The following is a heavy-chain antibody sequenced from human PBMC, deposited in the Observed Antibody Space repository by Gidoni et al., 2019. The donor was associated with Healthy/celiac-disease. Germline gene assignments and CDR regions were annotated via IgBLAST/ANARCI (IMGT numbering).Heavy chain of an antibody. V-gene: IGHV3-13*01. D-gene: IGHD6-13*01. J-gene: IGHJ4*02. CDR2: IGTAGDT. Sequence: EVQLVESGGGLVQPGGSLRLSCAASGFTFSSYDMHWVRQATGKGLEWVSAIGTAGDTYYPGSVKGRFTISRENAKNSLYLQMNSRRAGDTAVYYCARGRGVGGYSSSWSTGVDYWGQGTLVTVSS. CDR3: ARGRGVGGYSSSWSTGVDY. CDR1: GFTFSSYD.